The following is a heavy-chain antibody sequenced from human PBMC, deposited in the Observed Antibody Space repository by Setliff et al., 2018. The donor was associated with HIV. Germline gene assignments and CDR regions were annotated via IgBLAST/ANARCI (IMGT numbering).Heavy chain of an antibody. D-gene: IGHD4-17*01. V-gene: IGHV4-38-2*01. CDR1: GYSIGSGYY. CDR3: ARRIYGNNPYFDY. J-gene: IGHJ4*02. Sequence: SETLSLTCGVSGYSIGSGYYWGWIRQPPGKGLEWIGSIYHNGITYYNPSLKSRVTISVDTSQNRFSLKLSSVTAADTAIYYCARRIYGNNPYFDYWSQGTLVTVSS. CDR2: IYHNGIT.